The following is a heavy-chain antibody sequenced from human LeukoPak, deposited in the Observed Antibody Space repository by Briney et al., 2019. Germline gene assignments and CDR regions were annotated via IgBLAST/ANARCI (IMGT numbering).Heavy chain of an antibody. D-gene: IGHD3-22*01. J-gene: IGHJ4*02. CDR3: ARYDSSGYLTFDY. V-gene: IGHV3-21*01. Sequence: GGSLRLSCAASGFTFSSYSMNRVRQAPGKGLEWVSSISSSSSYIYYADSVKGRFTISRDNAKNSLYLQMNSLRAEDTAVYYCARYDSSGYLTFDYWGQGTLVTVSS. CDR1: GFTFSSYS. CDR2: ISSSSSYI.